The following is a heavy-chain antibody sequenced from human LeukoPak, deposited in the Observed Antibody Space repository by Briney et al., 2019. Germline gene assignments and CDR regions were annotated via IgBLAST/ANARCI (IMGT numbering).Heavy chain of an antibody. CDR1: GYTFSKYW. J-gene: IGHJ4*02. CDR3: ATKQWLAPPPDS. Sequence: GVSLTLPCAASGYTFSKYWTLWLRHATGKGLESVSRINTDGTVTTYADSAKGRFTVSRDNADNTMFLQMNSVRDEDTAVYYCATKQWLAPPPDSWGQGTPVTVSS. V-gene: IGHV3-74*01. CDR2: INTDGTVT. D-gene: IGHD6-19*01.